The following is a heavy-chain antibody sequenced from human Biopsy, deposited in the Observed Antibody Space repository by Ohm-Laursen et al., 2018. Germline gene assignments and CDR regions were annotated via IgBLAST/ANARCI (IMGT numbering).Heavy chain of an antibody. D-gene: IGHD3-10*01. CDR3: ARNTGWFGDLYYFDY. V-gene: IGHV1-46*01. CDR2: INPSGSTT. CDR1: GFSFTSYY. Sequence: ASVTVSCTASGFSFTSYYMHWVRQAPGQGLEWMGMINPSGSTTSYPQIFQGRVTMTRDTSKNTMYMELSSLRSADTAVYFCARNTGWFGDLYYFDYWGQGTLVTVSS. J-gene: IGHJ4*02.